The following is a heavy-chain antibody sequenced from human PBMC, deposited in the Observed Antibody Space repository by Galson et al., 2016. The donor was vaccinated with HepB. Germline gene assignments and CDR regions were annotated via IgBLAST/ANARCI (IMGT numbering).Heavy chain of an antibody. D-gene: IGHD1-1*01. CDR3: VRDLLVATGIGGAKPIDY. J-gene: IGHJ4*02. V-gene: IGHV3-48*01. Sequence: SLRLSCAASGFMFSDYSMNWVRQAPGKGLEWVSYISDRSETKYYANSVKGRFTISRDNAENSLYLQMNSLRVEDTAIYYCVRDLLVATGIGGAKPIDYWGQGSLVTVSS. CDR1: GFMFSDYS. CDR2: ISDRSETK.